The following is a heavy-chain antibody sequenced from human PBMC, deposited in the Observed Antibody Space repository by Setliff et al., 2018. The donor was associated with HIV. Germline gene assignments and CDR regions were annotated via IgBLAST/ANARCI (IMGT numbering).Heavy chain of an antibody. CDR3: ARAANSGTYLWEPATDL. D-gene: IGHD1-26*01. CDR1: GDSITRGSYY. CDR2: IYTSGKT. Sequence: SETLSLTCTVSGDSITRGSYYWSWIRQPAGKGLEWIGHIYTSGKTHYSPSLKSRITISADTSKNQLSLNLSSVTAADTAVYYCARAANSGTYLWEPATDLWGRGTLVTVSS. V-gene: IGHV4-61*09. J-gene: IGHJ2*01.